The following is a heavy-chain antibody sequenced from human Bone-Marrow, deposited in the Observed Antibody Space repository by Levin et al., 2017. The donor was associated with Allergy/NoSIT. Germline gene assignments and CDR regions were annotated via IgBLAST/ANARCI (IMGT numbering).Heavy chain of an antibody. Sequence: SQTLSLPCAISGDSVSSNSAAWNWIRQSPSRGLEWLGRTYYRSKWYNDYAVSVKSRITINPDTSKNQFSLQLNSVTPEDTAVYYCARDQYLGNYYDSSGPVWYMDVWGQGTTVTVSS. CDR3: ARDQYLGNYYDSSGPVWYMDV. D-gene: IGHD3-22*01. CDR2: TYYRSKWYN. CDR1: GDSVSSNSAA. J-gene: IGHJ6*02. V-gene: IGHV6-1*01.